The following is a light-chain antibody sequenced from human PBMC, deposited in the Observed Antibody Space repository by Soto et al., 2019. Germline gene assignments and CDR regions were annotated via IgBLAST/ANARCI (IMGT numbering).Light chain of an antibody. CDR2: LESSGSY. J-gene: IGLJ3*02. CDR1: SGHSGYI. Sequence: QLALTQSSSASASLGSSVKLTCTLSSGHSGYIIAWHQQQPGKAPRYLMKLESSGSYNKGSGVPDRFSGSSSGADRYLTISNLHFEDEADYYCETWDSNTRVFAGGTKLTVL. CDR3: ETWDSNTRV. V-gene: IGLV4-60*02.